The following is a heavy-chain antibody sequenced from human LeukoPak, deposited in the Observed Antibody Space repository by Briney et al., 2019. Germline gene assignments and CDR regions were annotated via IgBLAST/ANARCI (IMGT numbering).Heavy chain of an antibody. CDR3: ERGAYYDSGGYESLYYFDY. V-gene: IGHV1-69*05. CDR2: IIPICGTA. J-gene: IGHJ4*02. CDR1: GGTFSSYA. D-gene: IGHD3-22*01. Sequence: SVKVSCKASGGTFSSYAISWVRQAPGQGREWMGGIIPICGTANYAQKFQGRVTITTDESTSTAYMELSSLRSEDTAVYYCERGAYYDSGGYESLYYFDYWGQGTLVTVSS.